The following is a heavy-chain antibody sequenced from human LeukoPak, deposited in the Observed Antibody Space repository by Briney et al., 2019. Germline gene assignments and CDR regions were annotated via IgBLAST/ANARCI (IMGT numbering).Heavy chain of an antibody. V-gene: IGHV4-30-2*01. CDR2: IYHSGST. CDR3: ARDLEWELRYFDY. J-gene: IGHJ4*02. CDR1: GGSISSGGYY. Sequence: PSQTLSLTCTVSGGSISSGGYYWSWIRQPPGKGLEWIGHIYHSGSTYYNPSLKSRVTISVDRSKNQFSLKLSSVTAADTAVYYCARDLEWELRYFDYWGQGTLVTVSS. D-gene: IGHD1-26*01.